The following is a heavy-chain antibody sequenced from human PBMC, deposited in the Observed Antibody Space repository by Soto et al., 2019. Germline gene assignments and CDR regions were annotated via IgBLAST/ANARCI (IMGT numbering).Heavy chain of an antibody. CDR2: IYYSGST. J-gene: IGHJ6*02. CDR3: ARDKVVVAATQSYYYGMDV. Sequence: PSETLSLTCTVSGGSISSGGYYWSWIRQHPGKGLEWIGYIYYSGSTYYNPSLKSRVTISVDTSKNQFSLKLSSVTAADTAVYYCARDKVVVAATQSYYYGMDVWGQGTTVTVSS. D-gene: IGHD2-15*01. CDR1: GGSISSGGYY. V-gene: IGHV4-31*03.